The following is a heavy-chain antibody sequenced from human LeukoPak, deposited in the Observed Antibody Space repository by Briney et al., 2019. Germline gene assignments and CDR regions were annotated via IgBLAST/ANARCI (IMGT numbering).Heavy chain of an antibody. CDR2: IYPGDSDT. J-gene: IGHJ3*02. CDR1: GYSFTSYW. CDR3: ARGYYYDSSGYYYDAFDI. D-gene: IGHD3-22*01. Sequence: GESLKISCKGSGYSFTSYWIGWVRQMPGKGLEWMGIIYPGDSDTRYSPSFQGQVTISADKSISTAYLQWSSLKASDTAMYYCARGYYYDSSGYYYDAFDIWGQGTMVTASS. V-gene: IGHV5-51*01.